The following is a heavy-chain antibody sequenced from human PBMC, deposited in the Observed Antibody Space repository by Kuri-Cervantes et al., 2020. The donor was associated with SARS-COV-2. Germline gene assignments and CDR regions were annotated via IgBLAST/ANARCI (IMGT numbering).Heavy chain of an antibody. J-gene: IGHJ3*01. CDR3: ARDHLKFPRRHYYDSSGYYHDAFDV. D-gene: IGHD3-22*01. Sequence: SVKVSCKASGGTFSSYAISRVRQASGQGLEWMGGIIPIFGTANYAQKFQGRVTITADESTSTAYMELSSLRSDDTAVYYCARDHLKFPRRHYYDSSGYYHDAFDVWGQGTMVTVSS. CDR1: GGTFSSYA. V-gene: IGHV1-69*13. CDR2: IIPIFGTA.